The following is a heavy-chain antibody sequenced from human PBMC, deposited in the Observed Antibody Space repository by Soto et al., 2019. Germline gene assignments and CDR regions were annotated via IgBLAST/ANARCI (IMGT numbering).Heavy chain of an antibody. CDR3: AKDVSVVTYTRPGVDYYYGMDV. V-gene: IGHV3-30*18. CDR2: ISYDGSNK. J-gene: IGHJ6*02. D-gene: IGHD2-2*02. CDR1: GFTFSSYG. Sequence: QVQLVESGGGVVQPGRSLRLSCAASGFTFSSYGMHWVRQAPGKGLEWVAVISYDGSNKYYADSVKGRFTISRDNSKNTLYLQMNSLRAEDTAVYYCAKDVSVVTYTRPGVDYYYGMDVWGQGTTVTVSS.